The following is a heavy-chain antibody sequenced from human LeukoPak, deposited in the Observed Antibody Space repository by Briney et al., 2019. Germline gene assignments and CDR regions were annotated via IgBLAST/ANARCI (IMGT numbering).Heavy chain of an antibody. Sequence: GGSLRLSCVTSGFAFRNNAMSWVRQAPGKGLEWVSLISDSGGSTNYADSVKGRFTISRDNSKNTLYLQMNTLRAEDTAIYYCASSYGSSAYYPFDYWGQGTLVTVFS. CDR2: ISDSGGST. D-gene: IGHD3-22*01. V-gene: IGHV3-23*01. CDR1: GFAFRNNA. CDR3: ASSYGSSAYYPFDY. J-gene: IGHJ4*02.